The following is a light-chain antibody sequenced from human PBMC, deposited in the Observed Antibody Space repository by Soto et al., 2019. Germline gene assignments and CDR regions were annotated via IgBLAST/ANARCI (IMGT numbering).Light chain of an antibody. CDR3: QQYGSSPS. Sequence: EIVLTPSPATLSLSPGARATLSCRASQSVSSYLAWYQQKPGQAPRLLIYDASNRATGIPDRFSGSGSGTDFTLTISRLDPEDFAVYYCQQYGSSPSFGQGTKVDNK. CDR1: QSVSSY. CDR2: DAS. V-gene: IGKV3-20*01. J-gene: IGKJ1*01.